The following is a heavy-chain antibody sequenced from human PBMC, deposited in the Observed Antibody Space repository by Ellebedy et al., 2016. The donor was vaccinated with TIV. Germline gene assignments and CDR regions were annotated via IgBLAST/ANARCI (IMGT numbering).Heavy chain of an antibody. D-gene: IGHD3-10*01. CDR2: ISYDGSNK. CDR1: GFTFSSYA. Sequence: GGSLRLXCAASGFTFSSYAMHWVRQAPGKGLEWVAVISYDGSNKYYADSVKGRFTISRDNSKNTLYLQMNSLRAEDTAVYYCARTEYGSGSYLFDYWGQGTLVTVSS. CDR3: ARTEYGSGSYLFDY. V-gene: IGHV3-30-3*01. J-gene: IGHJ4*02.